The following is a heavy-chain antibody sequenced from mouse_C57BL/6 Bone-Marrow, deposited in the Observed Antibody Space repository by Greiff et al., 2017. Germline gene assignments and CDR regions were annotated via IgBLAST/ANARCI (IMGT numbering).Heavy chain of an antibody. CDR3: ARCDYDGPWYVDV. CDR2: IYPRSGNT. Sequence: QVQLQQSGAELARPGASVKLSCKASGYTFTSYGISWVKQRTGQGLEWIGEIYPRSGNTYYNEKFKGKATLTADKSSSTAYMELRSLTSEDSAVYFCARCDYDGPWYVDVWGTGTTVTVSS. D-gene: IGHD2-4*01. V-gene: IGHV1-81*01. CDR1: GYTFTSYG. J-gene: IGHJ1*03.